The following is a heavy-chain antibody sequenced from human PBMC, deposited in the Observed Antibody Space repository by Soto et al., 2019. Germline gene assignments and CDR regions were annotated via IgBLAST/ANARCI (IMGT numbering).Heavy chain of an antibody. J-gene: IGHJ4*02. CDR2: INHSGST. D-gene: IGHD6-13*01. Sequence: SETLSLTCAVYGGSFSGYYWSWIRQPPGKGLEWIGEINHSGSTNYNPSLKSRVTISVDTAKNPSSLKLSSVTAADTAVYYCARGPEQQLLYYFDYWGQGTPVTVSS. V-gene: IGHV4-34*01. CDR3: ARGPEQQLLYYFDY. CDR1: GGSFSGYY.